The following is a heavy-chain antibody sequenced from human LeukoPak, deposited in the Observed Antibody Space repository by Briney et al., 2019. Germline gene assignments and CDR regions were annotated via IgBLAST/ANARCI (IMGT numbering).Heavy chain of an antibody. Sequence: PSVTLSLTCAVYGGSFSGYYWSWIRQPPGKGLEWIGEINHSGSTNYNPSLKSRVTISVDTSKNQFSLKLSSVTAADTAVYYCARTVRRNWFDPWGQGTLVTVSS. D-gene: IGHD4-11*01. CDR3: ARTVRRNWFDP. CDR2: INHSGST. J-gene: IGHJ5*02. V-gene: IGHV4-34*01. CDR1: GGSFSGYY.